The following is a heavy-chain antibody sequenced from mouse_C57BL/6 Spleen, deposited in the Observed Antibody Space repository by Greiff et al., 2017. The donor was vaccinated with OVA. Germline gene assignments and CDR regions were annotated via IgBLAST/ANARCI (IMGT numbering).Heavy chain of an antibody. V-gene: IGHV3-6*01. D-gene: IGHD2-1*01. Sequence: EVKLQESGPGLVKPSQSLSLTCSVTGYSITSGYYWNWIRQFPGNKLEWMGYISYDGSNNYNPSLKNRISITRDTSKNQFFLKLNSVTTEDTATDYCAREDGTWYFDVWGTGTTVTVSS. CDR3: AREDGTWYFDV. CDR1: GYSITSGYY. CDR2: ISYDGSN. J-gene: IGHJ1*03.